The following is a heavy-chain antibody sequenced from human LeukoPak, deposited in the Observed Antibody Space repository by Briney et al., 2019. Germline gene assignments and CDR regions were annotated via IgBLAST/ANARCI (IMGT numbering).Heavy chain of an antibody. CDR2: IKQDGSEK. J-gene: IGHJ6*02. CDR1: GFTFSSYW. CDR3: ARVTYYYYYGMDV. Sequence: GGSLRLSCAASGFTFSSYWMGWVRQAPGKGLEWVANIKQDGSEKYYVDSVKGRFTISRDNAKNSLYLQMNSLRAEDTAVYYCARVTYYYYYGMDVWGQGTTVTVSS. V-gene: IGHV3-7*01.